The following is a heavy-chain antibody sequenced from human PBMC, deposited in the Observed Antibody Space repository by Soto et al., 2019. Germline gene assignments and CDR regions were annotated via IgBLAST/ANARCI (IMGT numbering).Heavy chain of an antibody. Sequence: QVQLVESGGGLVKPGGSLRLSCAASAFTFSDYYMSWIRQAPGKGLVWVSHISSSGVVIYYADSVKGRFTISRVNAKNSLYLQMKSLRAEGPAVYFCARRVSDGYNTTFDYWGQGTLVTVYS. D-gene: IGHD6-25*01. CDR1: AFTFSDYY. J-gene: IGHJ4*02. CDR2: ISSSGVVI. CDR3: ARRVSDGYNTTFDY. V-gene: IGHV3-11*01.